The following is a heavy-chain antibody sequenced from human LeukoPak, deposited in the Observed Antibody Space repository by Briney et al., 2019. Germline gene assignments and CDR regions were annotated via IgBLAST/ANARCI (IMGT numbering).Heavy chain of an antibody. CDR2: IYTSGST. V-gene: IGHV4-4*09. D-gene: IGHD1-26*01. CDR1: GGSISSYY. Sequence: PSETLSLTCTVSGGSISSYYWSWIRQPPGKGLDWIGYIYTSGSTNYNPSLKSRVTISVDTSKNQFSLKLSSVTAADTAVYYCARHGSYYPYYYYYYMDVWGKGTTVTVSS. J-gene: IGHJ6*03. CDR3: ARHGSYYPYYYYYYMDV.